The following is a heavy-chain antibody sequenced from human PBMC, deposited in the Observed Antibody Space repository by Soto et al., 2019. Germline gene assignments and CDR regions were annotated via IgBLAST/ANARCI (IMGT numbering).Heavy chain of an antibody. Sequence: PSETLSLTCAVSGGSISSGGYSWSWIRQPPGKGLEWIGYIYHSGSTYYNPSLKSRVTISVDISKNQFSLKLSSVTASDTAVYYCASSHAGAHITAAVHWGQVTLVTVSS. CDR1: GGSISSGGYS. CDR3: ASSHAGAHITAAVH. J-gene: IGHJ4*02. V-gene: IGHV4-30-2*01. D-gene: IGHD6-13*01. CDR2: IYHSGST.